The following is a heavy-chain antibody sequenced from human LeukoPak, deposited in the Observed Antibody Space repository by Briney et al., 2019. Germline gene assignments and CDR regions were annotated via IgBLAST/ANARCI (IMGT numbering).Heavy chain of an antibody. CDR1: GGSISSSAYY. J-gene: IGHJ4*02. Sequence: SETLSLTCSVSGGSISSSAYYWGWIRQPPGKGLEWIGTIYYSGSTYYNPSLKSRVTISVDTSKNQFSLRLSSVAAADTATYFCVRQAREGPLPRYFDYWGQGTLVAVPS. D-gene: IGHD1-26*01. CDR3: VRQAREGPLPRYFDY. CDR2: IYYSGST. V-gene: IGHV4-39*01.